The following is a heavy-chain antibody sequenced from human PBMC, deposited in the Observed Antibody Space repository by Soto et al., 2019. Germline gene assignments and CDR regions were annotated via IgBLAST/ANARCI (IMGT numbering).Heavy chain of an antibody. V-gene: IGHV1-58*01. CDR3: AAVSGSYPKEFDP. CDR2: IVVGSGNT. J-gene: IGHJ5*02. D-gene: IGHD1-26*01. Sequence: SVKVSCKASGFTFTSSAVQWVRQARGQRLEWIGWIVVGSGNTNYAQKFQERVTITRDMSTSTAYMELSSLRSEDTAVYYCAAVSGSYPKEFDPWGQGTLVTVSS. CDR1: GFTFTSSA.